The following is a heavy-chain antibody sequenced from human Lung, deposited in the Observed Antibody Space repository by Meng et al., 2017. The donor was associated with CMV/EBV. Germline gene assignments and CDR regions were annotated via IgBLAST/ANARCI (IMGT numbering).Heavy chain of an antibody. CDR1: GYTFTSHG. J-gene: IGHJ4*02. Sequence: RVSCRASGYTFTSHGITWVRQAPGKGLEWMGWISPSIGSTNYAQKVEGRVTMTTDRSTTTAYLELRSLRYDDTAVYFCARGTGTFDYWGQGTLVTVSS. V-gene: IGHV1-18*04. CDR2: ISPSIGST. CDR3: ARGTGTFDY. D-gene: IGHD7-27*01.